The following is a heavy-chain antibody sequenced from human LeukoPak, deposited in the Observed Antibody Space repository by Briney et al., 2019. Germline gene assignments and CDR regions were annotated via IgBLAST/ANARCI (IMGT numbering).Heavy chain of an antibody. CDR1: GYTFTGYY. CDR2: INPNSGGT. V-gene: IGHV1-2*02. J-gene: IGHJ3*02. D-gene: IGHD2-2*01. Sequence: ASVKVSCKASGYTFTGYYMHWVRHAPGQGLEWMGWINPNSGGTNYAQKFQGRVTMTRDTSISTAYMELSRLRSDDTAVYYCARGIVVVPAARYNWIPCAAFDIWGQGTMVTVSS. CDR3: ARGIVVVPAARYNWIPCAAFDI.